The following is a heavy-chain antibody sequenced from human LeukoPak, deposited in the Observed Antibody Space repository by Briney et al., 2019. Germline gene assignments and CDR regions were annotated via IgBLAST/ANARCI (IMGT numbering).Heavy chain of an antibody. CDR1: GYSFSTYW. CDR2: IYPRDSEI. V-gene: IGHV5-51*01. J-gene: IGHJ5*02. D-gene: IGHD6-13*01. Sequence: ESLKISCEGSGYSFSTYWIAWVRQMPGKGLEWMGSIYPRDSEIRYSPSFQGQVTISADNSISTAYLQWSSLKASDTAMYYCARPAYSSSLSSHFDPWGQGTLVTVSS. CDR3: ARPAYSSSLSSHFDP.